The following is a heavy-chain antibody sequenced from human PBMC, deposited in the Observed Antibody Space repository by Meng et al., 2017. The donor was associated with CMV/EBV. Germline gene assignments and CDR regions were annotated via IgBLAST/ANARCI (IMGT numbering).Heavy chain of an antibody. V-gene: IGHV4-34*01. D-gene: IGHD3-22*01. J-gene: IGHJ4*02. Sequence: SETLSLTCAVYGGSFSGYYWSWIRQPPGKGLEWIGEINHSGSTNYNPSLKSRVTISVDTSKNQFSLKLSSVTAADTAVYYCASLSTMIVVENWGQGKMVT. CDR1: GGSFSGYY. CDR2: INHSGST. CDR3: ASLSTMIVVEN.